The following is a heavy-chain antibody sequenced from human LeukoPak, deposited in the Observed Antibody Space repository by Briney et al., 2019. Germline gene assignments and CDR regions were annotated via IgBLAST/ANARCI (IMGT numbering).Heavy chain of an antibody. V-gene: IGHV4-34*01. Sequence: GSLRLSCAASGFTFSTYAISWVRQPPGKGLEWIGEINHSGSTNYNPSLKSRVTISVDTSKNQFSLKLSSVTAADTAVYYCARGPYGSGSNYGYYFDYWGQGTLVTVSS. D-gene: IGHD3-10*01. CDR3: ARGPYGSGSNYGYYFDY. CDR1: GFTFSTYA. CDR2: INHSGST. J-gene: IGHJ4*02.